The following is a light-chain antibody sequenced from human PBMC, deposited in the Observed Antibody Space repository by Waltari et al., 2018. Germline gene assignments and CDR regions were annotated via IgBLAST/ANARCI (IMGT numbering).Light chain of an antibody. CDR3: CSYAGAYTWV. CDR1: SSDVGVYTY. J-gene: IGLJ3*02. CDR2: DVT. Sequence: QSALTQPRSVSGSPGQSVTISCTGTSSDVGVYTYVSWYQQHPGRAPKPMIYDVTKRPSGVPDRFAGSKSGTTASLTISGLQAEDESDYFCCSYAGAYTWVFGGGTKVTVL. V-gene: IGLV2-11*01.